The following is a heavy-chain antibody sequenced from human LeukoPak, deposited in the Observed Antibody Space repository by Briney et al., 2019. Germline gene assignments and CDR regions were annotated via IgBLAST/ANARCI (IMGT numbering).Heavy chain of an antibody. J-gene: IGHJ5*02. CDR2: IYHTGST. CDR1: GGSISSGLYS. Sequence: SETLSLTCDVSGGSISSGLYSWSWIRQPLGKGLEWIGYIYHTGSTYYNPSLKSRVTISVDTSKNQFSLRLSSVTAADTAVYYCARLQYCSGTSCYWFDPWGQGTLVTVSS. CDR3: ARLQYCSGTSCYWFDP. D-gene: IGHD2-2*01. V-gene: IGHV4-30-2*01.